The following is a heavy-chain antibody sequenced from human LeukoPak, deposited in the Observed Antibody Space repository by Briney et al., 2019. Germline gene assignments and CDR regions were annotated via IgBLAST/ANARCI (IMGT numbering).Heavy chain of an antibody. D-gene: IGHD3/OR15-3a*01. V-gene: IGHV1-2*06. CDR1: GYTFTVYY. CDR3: ARAGWTDAFDI. CDR2: INPSSGGT. Sequence: ASVKVSCKASGYTFTVYYIHWVRQAPGQGLEWMGRINPSSGGTDYAQKFQGRVTMTRDTSISTAYMELSRLRSDDTAVYYCARAGWTDAFDIWGQGTMVTVSS. J-gene: IGHJ3*02.